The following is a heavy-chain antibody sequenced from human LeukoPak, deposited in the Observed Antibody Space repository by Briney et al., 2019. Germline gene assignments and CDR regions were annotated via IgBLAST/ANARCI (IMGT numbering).Heavy chain of an antibody. CDR2: ISWNSGSI. V-gene: IGHV3-9*01. Sequence: PGGSLRLSCVASGFTFSNYWMTWVRQAPGKGLEWVSGISWNSGSIGYADSVKGRFTISRDNAKNSLYLQMNSLRAEDTALYYCAKDMSGGGSGSYRPFSVYWGQGTLVTVSS. D-gene: IGHD3-10*01. J-gene: IGHJ4*02. CDR1: GFTFSNYW. CDR3: AKDMSGGGSGSYRPFSVY.